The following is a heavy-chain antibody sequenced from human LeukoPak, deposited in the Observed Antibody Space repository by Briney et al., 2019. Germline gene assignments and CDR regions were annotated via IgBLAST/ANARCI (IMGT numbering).Heavy chain of an antibody. V-gene: IGHV3-73*01. J-gene: IGHJ5*02. CDR3: TPDYSSGWYEEMGWFDP. D-gene: IGHD6-19*01. CDR1: GFTFSGSA. CDR2: IRSKANSYAT. Sequence: GGSLRLSCAASGFTFSGSAMHWVRQASGKGLEWVGRIRSKANSYATAYAASVKGRFTISRDDSKNTAYLQMNSLKTEDTAVYYCTPDYSSGWYEEMGWFDPWGQGTLVTVSS.